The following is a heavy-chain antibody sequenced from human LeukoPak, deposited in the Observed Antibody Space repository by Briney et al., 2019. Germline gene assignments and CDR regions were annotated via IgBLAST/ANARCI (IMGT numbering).Heavy chain of an antibody. D-gene: IGHD5-12*01. CDR1: GFTFSSYA. J-gene: IGHJ6*04. CDR3: ARDSGYEEVYYYYGMDV. Sequence: PGGSLRLSCAASGFTFSSYAMSWVRQAPGKGLEWVAVISYDGSNKYYADSVKGRFTISRDNSKNTLYLQMSSLRAEDTAVYCCARDSGYEEVYYYYGMDVWGKGTTVTVSS. V-gene: IGHV3-30*04. CDR2: ISYDGSNK.